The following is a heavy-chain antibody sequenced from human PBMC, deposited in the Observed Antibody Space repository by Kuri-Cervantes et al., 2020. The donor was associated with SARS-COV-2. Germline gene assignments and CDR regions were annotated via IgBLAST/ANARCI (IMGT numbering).Heavy chain of an antibody. Sequence: ASVKVSCKASGYTFTGYYMHWVRQAPGQGLEWMGWINPNSGGTNYAQKFQGRVTMTRDTSISTAYMELSRLRSDDTAVYYCARGPQLLSATDAFDIWGQGTMVTVSS. V-gene: IGHV1-2*02. CDR2: INPNSGGT. D-gene: IGHD2-21*01. J-gene: IGHJ3*02. CDR1: GYTFTGYY. CDR3: ARGPQLLSATDAFDI.